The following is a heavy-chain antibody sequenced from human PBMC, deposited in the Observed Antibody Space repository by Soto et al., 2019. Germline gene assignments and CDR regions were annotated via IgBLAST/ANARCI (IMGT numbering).Heavy chain of an antibody. CDR3: ARWGYRLYYFDY. CDR2: INPNSGGT. CDR1: GYTFTGYY. Sequence: ASLKVSCKASGYTFTGYYMHWVRQAPGQGLEWMGWINPNSGGTNYARKFQGRVTMTRDTSISTAYMELSRLRSDDTAVYYCARWGYRLYYFDYWGQGTLVTVSS. D-gene: IGHD5-18*01. J-gene: IGHJ4*02. V-gene: IGHV1-2*02.